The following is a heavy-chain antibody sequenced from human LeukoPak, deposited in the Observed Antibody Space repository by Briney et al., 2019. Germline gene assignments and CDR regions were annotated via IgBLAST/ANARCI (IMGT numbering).Heavy chain of an antibody. D-gene: IGHD5-18*01. CDR1: GGTFSSYA. Sequence: ASVTVSCKASGGTFSSYAISWVRQAPGQGLEWMGRIIPILGIANYAQKFQGRVTITADKSTSSAYMELSSLRSEDTAVYYCARVEYSYGWIDYWGQGTLVTVSS. CDR2: IIPILGIA. CDR3: ARVEYSYGWIDY. V-gene: IGHV1-69*04. J-gene: IGHJ4*02.